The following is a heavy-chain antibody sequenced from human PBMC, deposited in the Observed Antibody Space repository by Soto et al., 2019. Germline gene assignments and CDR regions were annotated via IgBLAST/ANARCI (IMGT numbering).Heavy chain of an antibody. Sequence: QVQLGQSGAEVKKPGSSLKVSCKASGDTFTIFAISCVLQAPGQVLEWIVWIIPTIGTPNYAQMVQGRITITGDESTGTAYMELRSLQSEGTAVYYCARDLGSGYDPGDYWGQGTLVTVSS. J-gene: IGHJ4*02. CDR1: GDTFTIFA. D-gene: IGHD5-12*01. CDR2: IIPTIGTP. V-gene: IGHV1-69*11. CDR3: ARDLGSGYDPGDY.